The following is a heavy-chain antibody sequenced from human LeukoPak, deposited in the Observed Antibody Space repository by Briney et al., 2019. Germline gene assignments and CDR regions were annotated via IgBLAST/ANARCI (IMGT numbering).Heavy chain of an antibody. Sequence: SETLSLTCTVSGGSISSGSYYWSWIRQPAGKGLEWIGRIYTSGSTNYNPSLKSRVTISVDTSKNQFSLKLSSVTAADTAVYYCARGKAVTTLYFDYWGQGTPVTVSS. V-gene: IGHV4-61*02. D-gene: IGHD4-17*01. J-gene: IGHJ4*02. CDR2: IYTSGST. CDR3: ARGKAVTTLYFDY. CDR1: GGSISSGSYY.